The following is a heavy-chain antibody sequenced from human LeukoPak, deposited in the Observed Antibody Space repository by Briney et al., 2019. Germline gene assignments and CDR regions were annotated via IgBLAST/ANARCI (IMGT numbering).Heavy chain of an antibody. V-gene: IGHV4-61*01. D-gene: IGHD1-26*01. CDR2: IYYSGST. J-gene: IGHJ4*02. CDR3: ARAAYSGSYHSDY. Sequence: SETLSLTCTVSGGSVYSGSYYWNWIRQPPGKGLEWIGYIYYSGSTNYNPSLKSRVTISVDTSKNQFSLKPSSVTAADTAVYYCARAAYSGSYHSDYWGQGTLVTVSS. CDR1: GGSVYSGSYY.